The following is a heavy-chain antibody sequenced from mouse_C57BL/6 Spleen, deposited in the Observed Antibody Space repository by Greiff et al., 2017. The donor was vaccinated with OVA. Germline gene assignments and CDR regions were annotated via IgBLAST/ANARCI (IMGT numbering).Heavy chain of an antibody. D-gene: IGHD1-1*01. J-gene: IGHJ4*01. CDR1: GYTFTSYW. CDR3: ARTGGSSRYYAMDY. CDR2: IDPSDSYT. Sequence: QVQLQQPGAELVMPGASVQLSCKASGYTFTSYWMHWVKQRPGQGLEWIGEIDPSDSYTNYNQKFKGKSTLTVDKSSSTAYMQLSSLTSEDSAVYYCARTGGSSRYYAMDYWGQGTSVTVSS. V-gene: IGHV1-69*01.